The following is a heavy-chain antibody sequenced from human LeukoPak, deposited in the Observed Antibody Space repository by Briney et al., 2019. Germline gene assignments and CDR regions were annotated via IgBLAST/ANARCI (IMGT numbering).Heavy chain of an antibody. V-gene: IGHV4-39*01. CDR1: GGSTSSSSYY. J-gene: IGHJ4*02. D-gene: IGHD5-12*01. CDR3: ARHPSGYDLAIDY. CDR2: IYYSGST. Sequence: SETLSLTCTVSGGSTSSSSYYWGWIRQPPGKGLEWIGSIYYSGSTYYNPSLKSRVTISVDTSKNQFSLKLSSVTAADTAVYYCARHPSGYDLAIDYWGQGTLVTVSS.